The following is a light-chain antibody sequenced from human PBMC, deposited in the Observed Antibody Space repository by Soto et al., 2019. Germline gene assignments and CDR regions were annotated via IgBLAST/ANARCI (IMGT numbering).Light chain of an antibody. CDR1: QSVSSNY. V-gene: IGKV3-20*01. Sequence: EIVLTQSPGTLSLSPGERATLSCRASQSVSSNYLAWYQQKPGQAPRLLIYGASSRATGISDRFSGSGSGTDFTLTLSRLEPEDFAVYYCQQYGSSPRTFGQGTKVEIK. CDR2: GAS. CDR3: QQYGSSPRT. J-gene: IGKJ1*01.